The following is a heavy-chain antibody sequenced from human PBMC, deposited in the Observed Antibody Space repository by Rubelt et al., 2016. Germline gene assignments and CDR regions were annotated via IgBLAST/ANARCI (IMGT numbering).Heavy chain of an antibody. V-gene: IGHV4-34*01. CDR3: VRGDVFDY. D-gene: IGHD3-10*01. Sequence: QVQLQQWGAGLLKPSETLSLTCAVYGGSFSGYYWSWIRQLPGKGLEWIGEINHSGSTNYNPSLKSRGTISVDTAKNQFFLKLSSVTAAYTAVYYCVRGDVFDYWGQGTLVAVSS. CDR1: GGSFSGYY. J-gene: IGHJ4*02. CDR2: INHSGST.